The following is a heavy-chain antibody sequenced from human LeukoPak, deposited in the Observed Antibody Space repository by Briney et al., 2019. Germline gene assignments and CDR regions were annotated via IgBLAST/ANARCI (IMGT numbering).Heavy chain of an antibody. D-gene: IGHD3-22*01. CDR1: GGSLSPYC. CDR2: INQSGST. CDR3: ATLGGLYYESHGYPDFDH. J-gene: IGHJ4*02. V-gene: IGHV4-34*01. Sequence: SETLSLTCSVSGGSLSPYCWSWIRQPPGGGLEWLGEINQSGSTNYNPSLKSRVTISVEKFKNQFSLEVTSVTAADTAIYYCATLGGLYYESHGYPDFDHWGQGTLVTVSS.